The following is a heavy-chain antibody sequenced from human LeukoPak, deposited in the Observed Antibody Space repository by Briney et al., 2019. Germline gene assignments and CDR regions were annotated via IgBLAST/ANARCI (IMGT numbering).Heavy chain of an antibody. V-gene: IGHV4-39*01. Sequence: SETLSLACTVSGDSISSSNYYWGWVRQPPGKGLEWIGSVYYSGSTYYNPSLKSRVTISIDTSKNQFSLKMNSVTATDTAVYFCASHHHHSCFDPWGQGTLVTVSS. J-gene: IGHJ5*02. CDR2: VYYSGST. CDR3: ASHHHHSCFDP. CDR1: GDSISSSNYY.